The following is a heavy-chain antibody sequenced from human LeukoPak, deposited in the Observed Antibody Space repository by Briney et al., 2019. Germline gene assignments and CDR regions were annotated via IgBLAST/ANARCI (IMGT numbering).Heavy chain of an antibody. D-gene: IGHD5-18*01. J-gene: IGHJ4*02. Sequence: GGSLRLSCAASGFTFSDYYMSCIRQSPGKGLEWVSYISSSGSTIYYADSVKGRFTISRDNAKNSLYLQMNSLRAEDTAVYYCARGDTAMATSYFDYWGQGTLVTVSS. CDR2: ISSSGSTI. V-gene: IGHV3-11*01. CDR3: ARGDTAMATSYFDY. CDR1: GFTFSDYY.